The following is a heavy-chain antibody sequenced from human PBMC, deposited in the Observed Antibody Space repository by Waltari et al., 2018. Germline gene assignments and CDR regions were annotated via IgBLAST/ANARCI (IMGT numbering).Heavy chain of an antibody. Sequence: QVQLQESGPGLVKPSETLSLTCPVPGRSISSSYCRWIRQPPGKGLEWIGYIYYSGSTNYNPSLKSRVTISVDTSKNQFSLKLSSVTAADTAVYYCARRGEGRGFQHWGQGTLVTVSS. CDR2: IYYSGST. J-gene: IGHJ1*01. CDR3: ARRGEGRGFQH. D-gene: IGHD3-16*01. V-gene: IGHV4-59*08. CDR1: GRSISSSY.